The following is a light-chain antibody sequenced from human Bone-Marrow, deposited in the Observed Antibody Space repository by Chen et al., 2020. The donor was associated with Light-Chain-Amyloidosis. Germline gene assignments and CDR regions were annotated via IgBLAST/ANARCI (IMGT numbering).Light chain of an antibody. CDR2: WAS. J-gene: IGKJ4*01. V-gene: IGKV4-1*01. CDR1: QSVLYSSNNYNY. Sequence: DIVMTQSPDSLAVSLGERATIKCTYSQSVLYSSNNYNYLAWYQQKPGQPPKLLIYWASTRDSGVRDRCSDRGCGTDYSLTINKLEPGDFAVYYCVQYGTSPLTFGGGSVVGI. CDR3: VQYGTSPLT.